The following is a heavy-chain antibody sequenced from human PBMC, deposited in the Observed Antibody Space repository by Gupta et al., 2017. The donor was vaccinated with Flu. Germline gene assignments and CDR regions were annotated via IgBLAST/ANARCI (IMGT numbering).Heavy chain of an antibody. CDR1: GGSINFYY. J-gene: IGHJ5*02. V-gene: IGHV4-59*01. CDR2: IDHSGST. CDR3: ARGPPGDYEGWLDR. D-gene: IGHD4-17*01. Sequence: QVQLQESGPGLVKPSETLSLTCSVSGGSINFYYWNWIRQAPGRGLEWLGFIDHSGSTNYNTALKSRVNISLDTSKNQFSLQLTXVXAADTAXYFCARGPPGDYEGWLDRWGQGTLVTVSS.